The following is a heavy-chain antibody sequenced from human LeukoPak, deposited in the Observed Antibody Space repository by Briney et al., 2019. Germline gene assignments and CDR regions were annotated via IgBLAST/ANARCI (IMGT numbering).Heavy chain of an antibody. Sequence: GGSLRLSCAASGFTFSSYSMNWVRQASGKGLEWVSSISSSSSYIYYADSVKGRFTISRDNAKNSLYLQMNSLRAEDTAVYYCARPGGYSYGYYPDYWGQGTLVTVSS. V-gene: IGHV3-21*01. D-gene: IGHD5-18*01. CDR2: ISSSSSYI. CDR3: ARPGGYSYGYYPDY. J-gene: IGHJ4*02. CDR1: GFTFSSYS.